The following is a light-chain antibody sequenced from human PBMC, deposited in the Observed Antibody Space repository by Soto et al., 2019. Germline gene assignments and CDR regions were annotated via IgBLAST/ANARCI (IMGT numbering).Light chain of an antibody. CDR1: SSDVGDHNY. CDR3: SSYTTSSTVI. J-gene: IGLJ2*01. CDR2: AVS. V-gene: IGLV2-14*03. Sequence: QSALTQPASVSGSPGQSITISCTGTSSDVGDHNYVSWYQQQPGKAPTLMIYAVSNRPSGVSNLFSGSKSGNTASLTISGLQAEDEADYYCSSYTTSSTVIFGGGTKLTVL.